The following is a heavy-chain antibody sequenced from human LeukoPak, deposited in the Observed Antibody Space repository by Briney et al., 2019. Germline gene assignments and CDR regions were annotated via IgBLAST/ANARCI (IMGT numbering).Heavy chain of an antibody. D-gene: IGHD1-26*01. J-gene: IGHJ4*02. CDR1: GGSISSSSYY. V-gene: IGHV4-39*01. CDR2: IYYSGST. CDR3: AGGRGSYMDY. Sequence: WETLSLTCTVSGGSISSSSYYWSWIRQPPGKGLEWIGSIYYSGSTYYNPSLKSRVTISVDTSKNQFSLKLSSVTAADTAVYYCAGGRGSYMDYWGQGTLVTVSS.